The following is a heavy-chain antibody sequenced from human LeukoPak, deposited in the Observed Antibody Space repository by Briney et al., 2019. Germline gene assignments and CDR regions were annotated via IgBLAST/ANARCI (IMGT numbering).Heavy chain of an antibody. CDR3: ARDVGRHLCDY. J-gene: IGHJ4*02. Sequence: ASVTVCCSASGSSFTSYGFSMVRQPPAQGLEWVGGLSVYNGNTNYAQKLQGRVNMTTDTSTSKAYMERRSLRSDDTAVYCCARDVGRHLCDYWGQGTLVTVSS. CDR1: GSSFTSYG. V-gene: IGHV1-18*01. D-gene: IGHD1-26*01. CDR2: LSVYNGNT.